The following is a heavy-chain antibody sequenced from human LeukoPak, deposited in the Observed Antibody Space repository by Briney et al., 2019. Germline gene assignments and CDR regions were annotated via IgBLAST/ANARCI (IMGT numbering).Heavy chain of an antibody. J-gene: IGHJ6*02. Sequence: PGGSLRLSCAASGFTVSSNYMSWVRQAPGKGLEWVSVIYSGGSTYYADAVKGRFTISRDNSKNTLYLQMNSLRAEDTAVYYCAREVGNTGPKSNGMDVWGQGTTLTVSS. V-gene: IGHV3-66*01. CDR1: GFTVSSNY. CDR2: IYSGGST. CDR3: AREVGNTGPKSNGMDV. D-gene: IGHD2-8*02.